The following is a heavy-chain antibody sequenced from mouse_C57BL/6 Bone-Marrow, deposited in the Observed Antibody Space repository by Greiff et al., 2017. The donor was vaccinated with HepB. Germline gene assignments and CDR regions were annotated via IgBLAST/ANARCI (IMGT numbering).Heavy chain of an antibody. Sequence: VQLVESGPGLVQPSQSLSITCTVSGFSLTSYGVHWVRQSPGKGLEWLGVIWSGGSTDYNAAFISRLSISKDNSKSQVFFKMNSLQADDTAIYYCASPYDYDPYYAMDYWGQGTSVTVSS. CDR3: ASPYDYDPYYAMDY. V-gene: IGHV2-2*01. CDR1: GFSLTSYG. D-gene: IGHD2-4*01. J-gene: IGHJ4*01. CDR2: IWSGGST.